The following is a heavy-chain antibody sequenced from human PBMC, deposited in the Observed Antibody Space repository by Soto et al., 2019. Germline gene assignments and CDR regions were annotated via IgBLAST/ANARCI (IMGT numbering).Heavy chain of an antibody. V-gene: IGHV1-69*01. CDR1: GGTFSSYA. D-gene: IGHD2-21*02. J-gene: IGHJ4*02. Sequence: QVQLVQSGAEVKKPGSSVKVSCKASGGTFSSYAISWVRQAPGQGLEWMGGIIPIFGTANYAQKFQGRVTITADESTSTAYMERSSLRSEDTAVYYCARGRGGAYCGGDCYPYFDYWGQGTLVTVSS. CDR3: ARGRGGAYCGGDCYPYFDY. CDR2: IIPIFGTA.